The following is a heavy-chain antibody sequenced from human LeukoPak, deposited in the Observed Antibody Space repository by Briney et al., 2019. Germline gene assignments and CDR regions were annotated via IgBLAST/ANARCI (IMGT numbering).Heavy chain of an antibody. Sequence: SETLSLTCNVSVYSISRGYYWGWIRQPPGKGLEWIGSVHHTGSTYYNPSLRSRVSISVDKSTNHISPEVTSVTAADTAVYYCARDWGFGDSEDWFDPWGQGTLVTVSS. V-gene: IGHV4-38-2*02. CDR2: VHHTGST. CDR1: VYSISRGYY. J-gene: IGHJ5*02. CDR3: ARDWGFGDSEDWFDP. D-gene: IGHD3-10*01.